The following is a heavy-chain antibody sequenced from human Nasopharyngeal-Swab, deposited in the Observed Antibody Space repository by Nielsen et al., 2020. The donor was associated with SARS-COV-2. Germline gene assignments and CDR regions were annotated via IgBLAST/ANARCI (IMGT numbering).Heavy chain of an antibody. D-gene: IGHD3-10*01. V-gene: IGHV3-48*03. J-gene: IGHJ6*02. CDR3: ARVPGLLWFGELRYYGMDV. CDR2: ISSSGSTI. Sequence: WIRQPPGKGLEWVSYISSSGSTIYYADSVKGRFTISRDNAKNPLYLQMNSLRAEDTAVYYCARVPGLLWFGELRYYGMDVWAKGPRSPSP.